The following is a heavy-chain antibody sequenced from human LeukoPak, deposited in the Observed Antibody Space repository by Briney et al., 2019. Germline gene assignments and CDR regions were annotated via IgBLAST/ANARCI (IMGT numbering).Heavy chain of an antibody. Sequence: SETLSLTCAVYGGSSSGYYWSWIRQPPGKGLEWIGEINHSGSTNYNPSLKSRVTMSVDTSKNQFSLKLSSVTAADTAVYYCARSHFRDLGAPIDYWGQGTLVTVSS. CDR1: GGSSSGYY. V-gene: IGHV4-34*01. D-gene: IGHD3-16*01. CDR3: ARSHFRDLGAPIDY. CDR2: INHSGST. J-gene: IGHJ4*02.